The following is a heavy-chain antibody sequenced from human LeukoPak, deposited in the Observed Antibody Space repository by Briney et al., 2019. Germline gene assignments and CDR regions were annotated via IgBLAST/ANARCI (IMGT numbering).Heavy chain of an antibody. D-gene: IGHD3-10*01. J-gene: IGHJ3*02. CDR2: ISGSGGST. V-gene: IGHV3-23*01. CDR3: ARDMVPVSSSAFDI. CDR1: GFTFSSYA. Sequence: GGSLRLSCAASGFTFSSYAMSWVRQAPGKGLEWVSTISGSGGSTFFADSVKGRFTISRDNSKNTLYLQMNSLRAEDTAVYYCARDMVPVSSSAFDIWGQGTMVTVSS.